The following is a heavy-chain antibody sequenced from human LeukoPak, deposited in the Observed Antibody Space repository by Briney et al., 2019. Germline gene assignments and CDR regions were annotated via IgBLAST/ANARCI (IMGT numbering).Heavy chain of an antibody. Sequence: ASVKVSCKASGGTFSSYAISWVRQAPGQGLEWMGGIIPIFGTANYAQKSQGRVTITADESTSTAYMELSSLRSEDTAVYYCTKDSDWAIDYWGQGTLVIVSS. CDR1: GGTFSSYA. D-gene: IGHD6-19*01. CDR2: IIPIFGTA. CDR3: TKDSDWAIDY. J-gene: IGHJ4*02. V-gene: IGHV1-69*13.